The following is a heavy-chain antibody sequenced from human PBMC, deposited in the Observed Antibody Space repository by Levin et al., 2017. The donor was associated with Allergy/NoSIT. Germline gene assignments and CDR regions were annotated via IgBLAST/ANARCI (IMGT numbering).Heavy chain of an antibody. D-gene: IGHD6-13*01. J-gene: IGHJ4*02. Sequence: GGSLRLSCAASGFTFSDYYMSWIRQAPGKGLEWVSYISSSSSYTNYADSVKGRFTISRDNAKNSLYLQMNSLRAEDTAVYYCAREAKGVAAAAAPDYWGQGTLVTVSS. CDR2: ISSSSSYT. CDR1: GFTFSDYY. V-gene: IGHV3-11*05. CDR3: AREAKGVAAAAAPDY.